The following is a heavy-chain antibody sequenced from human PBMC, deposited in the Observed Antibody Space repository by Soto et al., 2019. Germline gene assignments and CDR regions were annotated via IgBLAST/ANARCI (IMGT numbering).Heavy chain of an antibody. J-gene: IGHJ4*02. CDR3: ATRSPAFDY. CDR2: ITTDKGKT. Sequence: QVQLVRSGPEVKKPGASVKVSCKTSGYTFTSYGITWVRQAPGQGLEWMGWITTDKGKTTYAQKFQGRVTMTTDISTSTAYMELRSLRSDDTAVYYCATRSPAFDYWGQGTLVTVSS. CDR1: GYTFTSYG. V-gene: IGHV1-18*01.